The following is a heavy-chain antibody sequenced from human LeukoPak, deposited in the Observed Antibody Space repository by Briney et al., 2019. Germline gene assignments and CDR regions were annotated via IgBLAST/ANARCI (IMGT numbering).Heavy chain of an antibody. D-gene: IGHD3-10*01. CDR2: IYYGDSDT. J-gene: IGHJ4*02. Sequence: PGEPLNISCQGSGYYFPSYWIGWVRQTPGKALEWTGIIYYGDSDTTYFPSFQGQVTISVDKYISTACLQWRSLKASDTAMYYCARPNYCGSGSPAGYWGQGTLVTVSS. CDR3: ARPNYCGSGSPAGY. V-gene: IGHV5-51*01. CDR1: GYYFPSYW.